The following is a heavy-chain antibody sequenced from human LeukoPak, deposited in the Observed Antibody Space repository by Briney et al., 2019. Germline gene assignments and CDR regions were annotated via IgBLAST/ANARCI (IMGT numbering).Heavy chain of an antibody. CDR2: INPNSGGT. Sequence: GASVKVSCKASGYTFTGYYMHWVRQAPGQGLEWMGWINPNSGGTNYAQKFQGRVTMTRDTSISTAYMELSRLRSDDTAVYYCARDPCSGGSCYLTDAFDVWGQGTMVTVSS. J-gene: IGHJ3*01. CDR1: GYTFTGYY. CDR3: ARDPCSGGSCYLTDAFDV. V-gene: IGHV1-2*02. D-gene: IGHD2-15*01.